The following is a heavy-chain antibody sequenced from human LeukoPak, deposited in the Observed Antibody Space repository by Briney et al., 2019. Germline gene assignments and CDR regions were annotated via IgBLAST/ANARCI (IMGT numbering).Heavy chain of an antibody. CDR1: GYSFTSYW. Sequence: GESLQISCKGSGYSFTSYWIGWVRQVPGKGLEWMGIIYPGDSDTRYSPSFQGQVTISADKSISTAYLQWSSLKASDTAMYYCARCGGDPRDYYYYYMDVWGKGTTVTVSS. V-gene: IGHV5-51*01. CDR2: IYPGDSDT. J-gene: IGHJ6*03. D-gene: IGHD2-21*02. CDR3: ARCGGDPRDYYYYYMDV.